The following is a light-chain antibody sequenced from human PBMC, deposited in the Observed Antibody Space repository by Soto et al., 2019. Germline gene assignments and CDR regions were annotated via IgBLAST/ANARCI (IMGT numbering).Light chain of an antibody. CDR1: QSVRSY. CDR2: DAS. J-gene: IGKJ4*01. CDR3: QQRSNWPPT. Sequence: EIVLTQSPATLSLSLGERATISCRASQSVRSYLAWYQQKPGQAPRLLIYDASNRATGIPARFSGSGSGTDFTLTISSLEPEDFVVYYCQQRSNWPPTFGGGTKGEIK. V-gene: IGKV3-11*01.